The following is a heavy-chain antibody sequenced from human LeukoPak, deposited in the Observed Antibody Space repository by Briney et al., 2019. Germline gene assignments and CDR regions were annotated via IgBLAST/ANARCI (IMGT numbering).Heavy chain of an antibody. CDR3: SRDLGGSYNDY. V-gene: IGHV1-46*01. D-gene: IGHD1-26*01. CDR2: INPSGGRT. Sequence: ASVKVPCKASGYTLTSYYIHWVRQAPGQGLEWMGIINPSGGRTSSAQKFQGRVTMTRDTSTSTVYMELSSLRIEDTAVYYCSRDLGGSYNDYWGQGTMVTVSS. CDR1: GYTLTSYY. J-gene: IGHJ4*02.